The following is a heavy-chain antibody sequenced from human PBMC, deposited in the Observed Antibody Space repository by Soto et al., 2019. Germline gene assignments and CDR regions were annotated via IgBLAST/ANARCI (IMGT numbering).Heavy chain of an antibody. CDR3: ARDEGYYFDY. Sequence: QVQLQESGPGLVKPSETLSLTCTVSGGSVSSGSYYWSWIRQPPGKGLEWIGYIYYSGSTNYNPSLKSRVTISVDTSKNQFPLKLSSVTAADTAVYYCARDEGYYFDYWGQGTLVTVSS. J-gene: IGHJ4*02. V-gene: IGHV4-61*01. CDR2: IYYSGST. CDR1: GGSVSSGSYY.